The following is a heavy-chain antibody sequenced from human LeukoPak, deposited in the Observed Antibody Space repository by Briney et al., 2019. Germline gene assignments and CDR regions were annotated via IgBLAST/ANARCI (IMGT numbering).Heavy chain of an antibody. D-gene: IGHD3-10*01. CDR1: GGTFSSYA. CDR3: ARDGYGSGSYYNLDAFDI. CDR2: IIPIFGTA. Sequence: GASVKVSCKASGGTFSSYAISWVRQAPGQGLEWMGRIIPIFGTANYAQKFQGRVTITADESTSTAYMELSSLRSEDTAVYYCARDGYGSGSYYNLDAFDIWGQGTMVTVSS. V-gene: IGHV1-69*13. J-gene: IGHJ3*02.